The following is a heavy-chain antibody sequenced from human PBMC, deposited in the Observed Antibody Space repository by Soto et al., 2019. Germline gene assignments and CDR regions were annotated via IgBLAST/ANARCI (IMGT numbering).Heavy chain of an antibody. Sequence: LSLTCTVSGGSISSGDYYWSWIRQPPGKGLEWIGYIYYSGSTYYNPSLKSRVTISVDTSKNQFSLKLSSVTAADTAVYYCARCLRYYDSSGYYWDYYYYGMDVWGQGTTVTVSS. CDR2: IYYSGST. J-gene: IGHJ6*02. V-gene: IGHV4-30-4*01. CDR1: GGSISSGDYY. D-gene: IGHD3-22*01. CDR3: ARCLRYYDSSGYYWDYYYYGMDV.